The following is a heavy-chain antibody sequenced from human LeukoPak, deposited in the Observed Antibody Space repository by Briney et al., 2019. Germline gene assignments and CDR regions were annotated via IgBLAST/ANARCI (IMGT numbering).Heavy chain of an antibody. CDR2: IDPDDSHT. Sequence: KTGGSLRLSCQGSGYSLTSYWISWVRQMPGKGLEWMGRIDPDDSHTNYSPSFQGHVTISADKSISTAYLQWSSLKASDTAMYYCARHPPNGWGMDVWGQGTTVTVSS. V-gene: IGHV5-10-1*01. D-gene: IGHD6-19*01. J-gene: IGHJ6*02. CDR1: GYSLTSYW. CDR3: ARHPPNGWGMDV.